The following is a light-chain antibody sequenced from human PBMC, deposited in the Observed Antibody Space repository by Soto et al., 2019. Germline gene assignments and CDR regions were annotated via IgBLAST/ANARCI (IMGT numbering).Light chain of an antibody. CDR1: NSDDGSSNG. CDR3: SSYTTRSTYV. CDR2: DVS. J-gene: IGLJ1*01. Sequence: QSVLTQPPSVSGSPGQSVAISCTGTNSDDGSSNGDSWYQQPPGTAPKLMIYDVSNRPSGVPDRFSGSKSGNTASLTISGLQAEDEADYYCSSYTTRSTYVFGTGTKVTVL. V-gene: IGLV2-18*02.